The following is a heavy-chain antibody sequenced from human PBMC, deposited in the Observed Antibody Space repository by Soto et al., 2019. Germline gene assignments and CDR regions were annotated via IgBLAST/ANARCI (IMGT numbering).Heavy chain of an antibody. Sequence: QVQLQQCGAGLLKPSETLSLTCAVYGGSCSGYYWSWIRQPPGKGLEWIGEINHSGSTNYNPALMSRVTISVDTSKNQFYLKLSSVTAADTAVYYCARGYDIVVVVAATSHSLPMAFDIWGQGTMVTVS. J-gene: IGHJ3*02. CDR1: GGSCSGYY. CDR2: INHSGST. CDR3: ARGYDIVVVVAATSHSLPMAFDI. D-gene: IGHD2-15*01. V-gene: IGHV4-34*01.